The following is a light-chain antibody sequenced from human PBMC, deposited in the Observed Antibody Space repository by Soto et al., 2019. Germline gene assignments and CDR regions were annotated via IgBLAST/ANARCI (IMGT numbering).Light chain of an antibody. Sequence: QSALTQPRSVSGSPGQSVTISCTGTNSDVGAYNYVSWYQQHPGKAPKGIIYDVTKRPSGVPDRFSGSKSGNTASLTISGLQAEDEADYYCCSHAGMSTFVVCGGGTKVTVL. CDR3: CSHAGMSTFVV. J-gene: IGLJ2*01. CDR1: NSDVGAYNY. CDR2: DVT. V-gene: IGLV2-11*01.